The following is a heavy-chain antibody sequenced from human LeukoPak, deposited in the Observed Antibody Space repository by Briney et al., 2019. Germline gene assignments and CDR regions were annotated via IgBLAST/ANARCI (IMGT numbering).Heavy chain of an antibody. V-gene: IGHV3-21*01. D-gene: IGHD3-22*01. Sequence: GGSLRLSCSASGFTFSSYSMNWVRQAPGKGLEWVSSISGVNSYIYYADSMKGRFTISRDNAKNSLYLQMNSLRAEDPAVYYCARGYGTSGYDYWGQGAQVTVSS. J-gene: IGHJ4*02. CDR2: ISGVNSYI. CDR1: GFTFSSYS. CDR3: ARGYGTSGYDY.